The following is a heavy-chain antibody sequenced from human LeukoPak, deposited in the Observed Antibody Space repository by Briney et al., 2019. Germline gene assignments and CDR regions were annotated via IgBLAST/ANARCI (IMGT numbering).Heavy chain of an antibody. CDR3: ATEGGSGSYYGDDAFDM. CDR1: GFSFTNTW. V-gene: IGHV3-15*01. D-gene: IGHD3-10*01. Sequence: GGSLRLSCEASGFSFTNTWMSWVRQAPGKGLEWVGRVKSKADDGTTDYAAPVQGRFTISRDDSKNTLSLQMNSLKTEDAAVYYCATEGGSGSYYGDDAFDMWGQGTMVTVSS. CDR2: VKSKADDGTT. J-gene: IGHJ3*02.